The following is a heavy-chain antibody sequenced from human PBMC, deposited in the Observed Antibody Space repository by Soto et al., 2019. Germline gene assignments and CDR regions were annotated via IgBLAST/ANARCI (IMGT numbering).Heavy chain of an antibody. J-gene: IGHJ4*02. CDR1: GDSINNYY. V-gene: IGHV4-59*01. Sequence: SETLSLTCTVSGDSINNYYWSWIRQPPGXGLXXXGYXHXSXXTXXXPSLKSRVTLSVDTSKHQVPLKLRSVNAADTAVYYCARGNTMIVHQWGQGTLVTLSS. CDR3: ARGNTMIVHQ. D-gene: IGHD3-22*01. CDR2: XHXSXXT.